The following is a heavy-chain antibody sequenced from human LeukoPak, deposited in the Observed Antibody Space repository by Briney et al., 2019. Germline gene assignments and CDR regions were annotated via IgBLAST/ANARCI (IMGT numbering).Heavy chain of an antibody. CDR3: ARPPGSGWYANYYYYGMDV. D-gene: IGHD6-19*01. J-gene: IGHJ6*02. Sequence: GGSLRLSCAASGFTFSSYAMHWVRQAPGKGLEWVAVISYDGSNKYYADSVKGRFTISRDNSKNTLYLQMNSLRAEDTAVYYCARPPGSGWYANYYYYGMDVWGQGTTVTVSS. CDR2: ISYDGSNK. V-gene: IGHV3-30-3*01. CDR1: GFTFSSYA.